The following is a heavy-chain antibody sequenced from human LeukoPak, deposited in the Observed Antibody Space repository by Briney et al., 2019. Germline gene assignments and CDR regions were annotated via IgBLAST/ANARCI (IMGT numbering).Heavy chain of an antibody. V-gene: IGHV4-34*01. CDR2: INHSGST. D-gene: IGHD1-1*01. Sequence: SETLSLTCAVYGGPFSGYYWSWIRQPPGKGLEWIGEINHSGSTNYNPSLKSRVTISVDTSKNQFSLKLSSVAAADTAVCYCARGPVRPTGTLPFDYWGQGTLVTVSS. CDR1: GGPFSGYY. J-gene: IGHJ4*02. CDR3: ARGPVRPTGTLPFDY.